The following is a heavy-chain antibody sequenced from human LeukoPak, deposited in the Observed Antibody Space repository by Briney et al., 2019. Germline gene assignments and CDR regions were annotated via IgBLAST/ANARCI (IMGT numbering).Heavy chain of an antibody. CDR2: ISGSGGNT. J-gene: IGHJ4*02. Sequence: GGSLRLSCAASGFIFSSYAMSWVRQAPGKGLEWVSGISGSGGNTFYADSVKGRFTISRDNSKSTLSLQMNSLRAEDTAVYYCVKEMGVVLMVYALDYWGQGNLVTVSS. CDR3: VKEMGVVLMVYALDY. D-gene: IGHD2-8*01. V-gene: IGHV3-23*01. CDR1: GFIFSSYA.